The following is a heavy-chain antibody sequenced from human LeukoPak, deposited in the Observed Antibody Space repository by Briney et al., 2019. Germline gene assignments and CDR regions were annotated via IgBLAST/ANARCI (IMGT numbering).Heavy chain of an antibody. D-gene: IGHD3-3*01. Sequence: ASVKVSCKASGGTFNNYAINWVRQAPGQGLEWMGGIIPIFGSSNYAQKFQGRVTITADESTTTAYMELSSLRSEDTAVYYCARGGYDFWSGYYGYWGQGTLVTVSS. CDR1: GGTFNNYA. CDR2: IIPIFGSS. CDR3: ARGGYDFWSGYYGY. V-gene: IGHV1-69*13. J-gene: IGHJ4*02.